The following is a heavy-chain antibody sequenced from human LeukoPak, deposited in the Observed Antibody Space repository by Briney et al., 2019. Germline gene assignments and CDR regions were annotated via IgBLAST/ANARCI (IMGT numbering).Heavy chain of an antibody. CDR1: GGSISSYY. J-gene: IGHJ2*01. D-gene: IGHD3-22*01. CDR3: ARVRAYYDSTYWYFDL. CDR2: IYYSGST. V-gene: IGHV4-59*13. Sequence: SETLSLTCTVSGGSISSYYWSWIRQPPGKGLEWIGYIYYSGSTNYNPSLKSRVTISVDTSKNQFSLQLSSVTAADTAVYYCARVRAYYDSTYWYFDLWGRGTLVTVSS.